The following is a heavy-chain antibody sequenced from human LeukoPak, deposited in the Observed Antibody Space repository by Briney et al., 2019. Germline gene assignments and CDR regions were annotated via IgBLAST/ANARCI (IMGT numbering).Heavy chain of an antibody. CDR2: IIPIFGTA. J-gene: IGHJ4*02. CDR1: GGTFSSYA. CDR3: ASSIAEAGTDWYFDY. Sequence: EASVNVSCKASGGTFSSYAISWVRQAPGQGLEWMGGIIPIFGTAKYAQKLQGRVTITADESTSTAYMELSSLGSEDTAVYYCASSIAEAGTDWYFDYWGQGTLVTVSS. D-gene: IGHD6-13*01. V-gene: IGHV1-69*13.